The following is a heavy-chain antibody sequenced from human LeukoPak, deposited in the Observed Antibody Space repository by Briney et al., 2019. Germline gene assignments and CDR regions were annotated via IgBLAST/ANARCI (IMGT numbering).Heavy chain of an antibody. CDR2: ISYDGSNK. Sequence: PGRSLRLSCAASGFTFSSYAMHWVRQAPGKGLEWVAVISYDGSNKYYADSVKGRFTISRDNSKNTLYVQMNSVRTEDTAVYYCAREGGIGGSSTLDNWGQGTLVTVSS. J-gene: IGHJ4*02. CDR1: GFTFSSYA. V-gene: IGHV3-30-3*01. D-gene: IGHD6-13*01. CDR3: AREGGIGGSSTLDN.